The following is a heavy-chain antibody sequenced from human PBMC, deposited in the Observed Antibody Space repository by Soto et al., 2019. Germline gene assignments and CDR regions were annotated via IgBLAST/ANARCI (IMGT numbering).Heavy chain of an antibody. Sequence: QVQLVESGGGVVQPGRSLRLSCAAPGFTFSSYAMHWVRQAPGKGLEWVAVISYDGSNKYYADSVKGRFTISRDNSKNTLYLQMNSLRAEDTAVYYCARDINSYGRSDYGMDVWGQGTTVTVSS. V-gene: IGHV3-30-3*01. CDR1: GFTFSSYA. D-gene: IGHD5-18*01. J-gene: IGHJ6*02. CDR3: ARDINSYGRSDYGMDV. CDR2: ISYDGSNK.